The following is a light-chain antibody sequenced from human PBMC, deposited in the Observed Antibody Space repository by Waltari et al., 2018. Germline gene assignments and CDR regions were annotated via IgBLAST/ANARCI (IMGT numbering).Light chain of an antibody. CDR2: EDN. CDR1: SGSIASNY. J-gene: IGLJ3*02. V-gene: IGLV6-57*01. CDR3: QSYDSSTHGV. Sequence: NFMLTQPHSVSESPGKTVTISCTRSSGSIASNYVQWYQQRPGSSPTTVIYEDNQRPSGVPDRFSGSIGSSSNSASLTISGLKTEDEADYYCQSYDSSTHGVFGGGTKLTVL.